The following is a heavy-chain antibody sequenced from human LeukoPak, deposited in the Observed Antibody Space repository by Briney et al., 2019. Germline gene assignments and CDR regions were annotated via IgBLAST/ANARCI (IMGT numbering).Heavy chain of an antibody. Sequence: ASVKVSCKASGYTFSGYHMHWVRQAPGHGLEWMGWINPNSGDTKYAQNFRGRVTMTRDTSLSTAYMDLSRLRSDDTALYYCARARKTRNIYGDYVFLFDYWGQGTLVTVSS. J-gene: IGHJ4*02. D-gene: IGHD4-17*01. CDR1: GYTFSGYH. CDR3: ARARKTRNIYGDYVFLFDY. V-gene: IGHV1-2*02. CDR2: INPNSGDT.